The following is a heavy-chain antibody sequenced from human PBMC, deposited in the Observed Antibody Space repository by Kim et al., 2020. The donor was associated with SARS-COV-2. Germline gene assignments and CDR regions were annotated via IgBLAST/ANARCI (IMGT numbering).Heavy chain of an antibody. V-gene: IGHV4-34*01. CDR1: GGSFSGYY. CDR3: ARGSKSERRCWNY. CDR2: INHSGNT. J-gene: IGHJ4*02. Sequence: SETRSLTCAVYGGSFSGYYWSWIRQPPGKGLEWIGEINHSGNTNYNPSLKSRVTISVDTFKNQFSLNLSSVTAADTAVYFCARGSKSERRCWNYWGQGTL. D-gene: IGHD1-1*01.